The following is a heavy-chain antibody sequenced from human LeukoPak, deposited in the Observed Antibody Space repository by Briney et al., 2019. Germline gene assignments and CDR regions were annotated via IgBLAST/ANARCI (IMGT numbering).Heavy chain of an antibody. CDR3: ARLPPGDYVLIDY. V-gene: IGHV4-30-2*01. D-gene: IGHD4-17*01. CDR2: IYHSGST. CDR1: GGSISSGGYS. Sequence: SETLSLTCAVSGGSISSGGYSWSWIRQPPGKGLEWIGYIYHSGSTYYNPSLKSRVTISVDRSKNQFSLKLSSVTAADTAVYYCARLPPGDYVLIDYWGQGTLVTVSS. J-gene: IGHJ4*02.